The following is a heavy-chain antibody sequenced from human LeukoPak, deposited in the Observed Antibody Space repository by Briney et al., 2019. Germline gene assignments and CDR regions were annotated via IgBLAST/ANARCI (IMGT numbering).Heavy chain of an antibody. CDR3: ARDGGGPDAFDL. V-gene: IGHV3-30-3*01. D-gene: IGHD6-25*01. CDR1: GFTFSNYA. Sequence: PGRSLRLSCAASGFTFSNYAMHWVRQAPGKGLEWVAVVSYDGTYQNYADSVKGRFTISRDNSRNTLYLQMNSVRAEDTAVYYCARDGGGPDAFDLWGQGTMVTVSS. J-gene: IGHJ3*01. CDR2: VSYDGTYQ.